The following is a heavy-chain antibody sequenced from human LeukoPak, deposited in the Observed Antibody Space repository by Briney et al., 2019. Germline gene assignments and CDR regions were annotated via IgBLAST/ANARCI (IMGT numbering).Heavy chain of an antibody. CDR1: GYTFTGYY. J-gene: IGHJ5*02. Sequence: ASVKVSCKASGYTFTGYYMHWVRQAPGQGLEWMGRIIPILGIANYAQKFQGRVTITADKSTSTAYMELSSLRSEDTAVYYCARDRITIFGVVIRPNWFDPWGQGTLVTVSS. D-gene: IGHD3-3*01. CDR3: ARDRITIFGVVIRPNWFDP. V-gene: IGHV1-69*04. CDR2: IIPILGIA.